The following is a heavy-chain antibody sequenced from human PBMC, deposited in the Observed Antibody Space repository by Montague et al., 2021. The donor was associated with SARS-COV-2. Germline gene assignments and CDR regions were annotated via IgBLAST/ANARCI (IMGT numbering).Heavy chain of an antibody. CDR1: GFTFSSYA. CDR3: ASLGYCSGGRCYSGDY. J-gene: IGHJ4*02. D-gene: IGHD2-15*01. Sequence: LSLSLSASGFTFSSYAMSWVRQAPGKGLEWVSGISGSGGNTYYADSVKGRFTISRDNSKNTLYLQMNSLRAEDTAVYYCASLGYCSGGRCYSGDYWGRGTLVTVSS. V-gene: IGHV3-23*01. CDR2: ISGSGGNT.